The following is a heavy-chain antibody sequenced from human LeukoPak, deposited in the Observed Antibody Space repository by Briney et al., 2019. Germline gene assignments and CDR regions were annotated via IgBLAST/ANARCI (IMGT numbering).Heavy chain of an antibody. CDR3: VSSIAAAPFDS. J-gene: IGHJ4*02. D-gene: IGHD6-13*01. V-gene: IGHV1-24*01. Sequence: ASVKVSCKVSGYTLTELSMHWVRQAPGKGLEWMGGFDPEDGETIYAQKFKGRVTMTRDTSTSTVYLELSSLRSEDTAVYYCVSSIAAAPFDSWGQGTLVTVSS. CDR1: GYTLTELS. CDR2: FDPEDGET.